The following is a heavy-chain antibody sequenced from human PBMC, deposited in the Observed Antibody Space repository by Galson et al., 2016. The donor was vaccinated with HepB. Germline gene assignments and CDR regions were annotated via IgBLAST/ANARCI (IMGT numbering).Heavy chain of an antibody. CDR1: GFTFNAHW. D-gene: IGHD3-10*01. J-gene: IGHJ4*02. CDR2: IRGDGIVS. V-gene: IGHV3-7*01. CDR3: SREMTGSYFD. Sequence: SLRLSCAASGFTFNAHWMNWVRQAPGKGLEWVANIRGDGIVSYYAESVRGRFTISGDNAKNSLYLQMNGLRVDETAVYYCSREMTGSYFDWCQGTLVTVSS.